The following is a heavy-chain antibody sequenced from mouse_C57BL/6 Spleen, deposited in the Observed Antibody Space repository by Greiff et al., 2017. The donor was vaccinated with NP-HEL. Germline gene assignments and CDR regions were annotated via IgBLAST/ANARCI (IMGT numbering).Heavy chain of an antibody. D-gene: IGHD2-4*01. V-gene: IGHV1-82*01. CDR1: GYAFSSSW. Sequence: QVQLQQSGPELVKPGASVKISCKASGYAFSSSWMNWVKQRPGKGLEWIGRIYPGDGDTNYNGKFKGKATLTADKSSSTAYMQLSSLTSEDSAVYFCARSPRGTDYDYDGYAMDYWGQGTSVTVSS. J-gene: IGHJ4*01. CDR3: ARSPRGTDYDYDGYAMDY. CDR2: IYPGDGDT.